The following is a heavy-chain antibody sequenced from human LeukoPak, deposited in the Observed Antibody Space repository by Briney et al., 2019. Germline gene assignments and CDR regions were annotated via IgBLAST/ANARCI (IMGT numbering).Heavy chain of an antibody. V-gene: IGHV3-21*01. Sequence: GGSLRLSCAASGFTFSSYSMSWVRQAPGKGLEWVSSISSSSSYIYYADSVKGRFTISRDNAKNSLYLQMNSLRAEDTAVYYCASDGSNPKPGGIGLKPDAFDIWGQGTMVTVSS. CDR1: GFTFSSYS. CDR2: ISSSSSYI. D-gene: IGHD3-16*01. J-gene: IGHJ3*02. CDR3: ASDGSNPKPGGIGLKPDAFDI.